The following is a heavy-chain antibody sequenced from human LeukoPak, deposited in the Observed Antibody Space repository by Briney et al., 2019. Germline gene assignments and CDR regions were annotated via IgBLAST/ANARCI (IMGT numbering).Heavy chain of an antibody. CDR1: GFTVSTNY. V-gene: IGHV3-66*01. CDR2: VYSDGTT. CDR3: ARVTPPTD. J-gene: IGHJ4*02. D-gene: IGHD1-14*01. Sequence: GGSLRLSCAASGFTVSTNYMTWVRQAPGKGLEWVSVVYSDGTTNYADSVQGRFSISRDSSKNTLYLQLHNLRPEDTAVYYCARVTPPTDWGQGTLVTVSS.